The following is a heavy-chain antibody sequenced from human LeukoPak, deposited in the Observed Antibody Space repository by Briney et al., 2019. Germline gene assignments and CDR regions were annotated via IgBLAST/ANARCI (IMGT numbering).Heavy chain of an antibody. CDR2: ISGSGGST. CDR1: GFTFSSYA. V-gene: IGHV3-23*01. Sequence: PGGSLRLSCAASGFTFSSYAMSWVRQAPGKGLEWVSAISGSGGSTYYADSVKGRFTISRDNSKNTLYLQMNSLRAEDTAVYYCAKDRATMVRGVILGWFDLWGQGTLVTVSS. J-gene: IGHJ5*02. D-gene: IGHD3-10*01. CDR3: AKDRATMVRGVILGWFDL.